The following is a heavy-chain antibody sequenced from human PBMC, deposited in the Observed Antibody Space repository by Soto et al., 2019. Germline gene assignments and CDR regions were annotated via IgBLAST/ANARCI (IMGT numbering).Heavy chain of an antibody. CDR3: ARPYTSGWDDAFDI. CDR1: GFTFSSYA. D-gene: IGHD6-19*01. J-gene: IGHJ3*02. Sequence: ESGGGVVQPGRSLRLSCAASGFTFSSYAMHWVRQAPGKGLEWVAVTSYDGSNKYYADSVKGRFTLSRDNSKNTLYLQMNSLRAEDTAVYFCARPYTSGWDDAFDIWGQGTMVTVSS. V-gene: IGHV3-30-3*01. CDR2: TSYDGSNK.